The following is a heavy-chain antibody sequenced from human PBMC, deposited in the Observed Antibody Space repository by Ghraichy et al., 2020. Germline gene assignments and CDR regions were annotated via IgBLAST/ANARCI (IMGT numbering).Heavy chain of an antibody. CDR1: GGSISSSSYY. J-gene: IGHJ4*02. CDR2: IYYSGST. V-gene: IGHV4-39*01. D-gene: IGHD2-8*02. CDR3: ARWWMAGDY. Sequence: SETLSLTCTVSGGSISSSSYYWSWIRQPPGKGLEWIGSIYYSGSTYYNPSLKSRVTISVDTSKNQFSLKLSSVTAADTAVYYCARWWMAGDYWGQGTLVTVSS.